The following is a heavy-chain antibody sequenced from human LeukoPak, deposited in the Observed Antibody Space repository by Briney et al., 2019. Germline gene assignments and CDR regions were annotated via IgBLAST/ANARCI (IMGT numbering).Heavy chain of an antibody. J-gene: IGHJ6*03. V-gene: IGHV3-9*01. Sequence: GRSLRLSCAASGFSFDDHAMHWVRQAPGKGLEWVSGISWNSGSIGYADSVKGRFTISRDNAKNSLYLQMNSLRAEDTALYYCAKDESTGPYFYYYMDVWGKGTTVTVSS. D-gene: IGHD2-2*01. CDR3: AKDESTGPYFYYYMDV. CDR1: GFSFDDHA. CDR2: ISWNSGSI.